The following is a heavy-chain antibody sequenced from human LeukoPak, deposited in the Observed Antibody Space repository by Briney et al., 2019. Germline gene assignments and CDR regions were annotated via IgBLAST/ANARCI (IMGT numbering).Heavy chain of an antibody. Sequence: GWSLSLSCPASGCILDDYPMHWVRQAPGKGRKWVSGICWNSGTIGYADSVHGRFTNYRDNAKHSLYLQMSSLRAEDMTLYYCAKGEDDGYSGYVGRLNDAFDIWGQGTMVTVSS. CDR3: AKGEDDGYSGYVGRLNDAFDI. CDR1: GCILDDYP. D-gene: IGHD5-12*01. J-gene: IGHJ3*02. CDR2: ICWNSGTI. V-gene: IGHV3-9*03.